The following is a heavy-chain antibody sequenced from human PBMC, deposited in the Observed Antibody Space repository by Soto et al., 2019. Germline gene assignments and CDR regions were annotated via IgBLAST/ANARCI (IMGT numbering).Heavy chain of an antibody. D-gene: IGHD3-9*01. CDR1: GFTFSSYG. CDR3: AKTSGRGLRYFDWLLYY. Sequence: LRLSCAASGFTFSSYGMHWVRQAPGKGLEWVAVISYDGSNKYYADSVKGRFTISRDNSKNTLYLQMNSLRAEDTAVYYCAKTSGRGLRYFDWLLYYWGQGTLVTVSS. J-gene: IGHJ4*02. V-gene: IGHV3-30*18. CDR2: ISYDGSNK.